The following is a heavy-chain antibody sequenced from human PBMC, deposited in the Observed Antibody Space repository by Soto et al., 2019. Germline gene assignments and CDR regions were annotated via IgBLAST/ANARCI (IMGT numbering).Heavy chain of an antibody. CDR3: ARDAVAATWYFDL. Sequence: EVQLVESGGGLVQPGGSLRLSCAASGFTFSSYWMHWVRQGPGMGLEWVARMNTDGTNTGYADSVTGRFTISRDNYKNTLYLQMDSLRVEDTAVYFCARDAVAATWYFDLWGRGTLVTVSS. CDR1: GFTFSSYW. J-gene: IGHJ2*01. D-gene: IGHD6-19*01. V-gene: IGHV3-74*01. CDR2: MNTDGTNT.